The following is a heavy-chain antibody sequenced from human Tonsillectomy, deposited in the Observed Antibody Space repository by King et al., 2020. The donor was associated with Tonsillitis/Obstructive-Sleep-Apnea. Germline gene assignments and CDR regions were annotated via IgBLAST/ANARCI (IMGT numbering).Heavy chain of an antibody. D-gene: IGHD1-14*01. CDR2: INPSDGIT. V-gene: IGHV1-46*01. CDR1: GYTFTRYY. Sequence: VQLVESWAEVKTPGASVKVSCKASGYTFTRYYIHWVRQARGQGLEWMGIINPSDGITTYAQKFQGRVTMSTDTSASTVYLELSSLRSEDTAVYYCARDDVVGRYIDSWGQGTLVNVSS. J-gene: IGHJ4*02. CDR3: ARDDVVGRYIDS.